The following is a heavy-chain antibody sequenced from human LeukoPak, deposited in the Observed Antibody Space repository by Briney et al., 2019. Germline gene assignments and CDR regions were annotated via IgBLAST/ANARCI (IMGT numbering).Heavy chain of an antibody. CDR1: GYSFTSYW. D-gene: IGHD5-18*01. CDR2: IDHSDSET. J-gene: IGHJ4*02. CDR3: ARQTAMGRSGDY. Sequence: NPGESLKLSCKASGYSFTSYWIGWLRQMPGKGLEWMGIIDHSDSETRYSPSFQGQVTISVDKCLTTGDVQWKSLKAWDTVMYYCARQTAMGRSGDYWGQGTLVTVSS. V-gene: IGHV5-51*01.